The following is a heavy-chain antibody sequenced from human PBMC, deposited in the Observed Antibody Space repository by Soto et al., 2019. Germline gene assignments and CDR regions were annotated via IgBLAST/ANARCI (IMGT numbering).Heavy chain of an antibody. D-gene: IGHD4-17*01. V-gene: IGHV4-31*03. CDR3: ARLDLRPNWFDP. Sequence: SETLSLTCTVSGGSISSGGYYWSWIRQHPGKGLEWIGYIFFSGSTYYNPSLKSRLTISVDTSKNQFSLKLTSVTAADTDVYYCARLDLRPNWFDPWGLGTLVTVSS. CDR1: GGSISSGGYY. CDR2: IFFSGST. J-gene: IGHJ5*02.